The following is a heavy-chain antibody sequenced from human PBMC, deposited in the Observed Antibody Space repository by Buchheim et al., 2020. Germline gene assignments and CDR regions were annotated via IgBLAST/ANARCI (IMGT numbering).Heavy chain of an antibody. CDR3: ARGSREPELRDY. Sequence: QVQLVESGGGLVKPGGSLRLSCAASGFTFSDYYMSWIRQAPGRGLEWVSYISRSSSYTNYADSVKGRFTISRDDAKTSLYLQMNSLRAEDTAVYYCARGSREPELRDYWGQGTL. CDR1: GFTFSDYY. J-gene: IGHJ4*02. D-gene: IGHD1-7*01. V-gene: IGHV3-11*05. CDR2: ISRSSSYT.